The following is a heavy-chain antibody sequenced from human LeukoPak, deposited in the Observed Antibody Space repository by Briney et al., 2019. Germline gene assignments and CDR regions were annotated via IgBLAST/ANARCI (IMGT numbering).Heavy chain of an antibody. V-gene: IGHV3-23*01. Sequence: PGGSLRLSFAASGFTFSSYAMSWVRQAPGKGLEWVSAISGSGGSTYYADSVKGRFTISRDNSRNTLYLQMNSLRAEDTAVYYCAKDYNYDFWSGYYLYYFDYWGQGTLVTVSS. CDR2: ISGSGGST. D-gene: IGHD3-3*01. CDR3: AKDYNYDFWSGYYLYYFDY. J-gene: IGHJ4*02. CDR1: GFTFSSYA.